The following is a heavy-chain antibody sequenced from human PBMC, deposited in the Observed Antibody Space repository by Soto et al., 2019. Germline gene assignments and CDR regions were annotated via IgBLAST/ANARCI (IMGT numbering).Heavy chain of an antibody. Sequence: GGSLRLSCAASGFTFSSYAMSWVRQAPGKGLEWVSAISGSGGSTYYADSVKGRFTISRDNSRNTLYLQMNSLRAEDTAVYYCAKDPFGVVIIWELWGQGTLVTVSS. J-gene: IGHJ4*02. CDR3: AKDPFGVVIIWEL. V-gene: IGHV3-23*01. CDR2: ISGSGGST. CDR1: GFTFSSYA. D-gene: IGHD3-3*01.